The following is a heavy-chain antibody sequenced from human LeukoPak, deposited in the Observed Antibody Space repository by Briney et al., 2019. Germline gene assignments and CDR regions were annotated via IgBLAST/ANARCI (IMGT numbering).Heavy chain of an antibody. CDR3: AKDVGSCTNGVCGFDY. J-gene: IGHJ4*02. Sequence: GRSLRLSCAASGFTFDDYAMHWVRQAPGKGLEWVSGISWNSGSIGYADSVKGRFTISRDNAKNSLYLQMNSLRAEDMALYYCAKDVGSCTNGVCGFDYWGQGTLVTVSS. D-gene: IGHD2-8*01. CDR1: GFTFDDYA. V-gene: IGHV3-9*03. CDR2: ISWNSGSI.